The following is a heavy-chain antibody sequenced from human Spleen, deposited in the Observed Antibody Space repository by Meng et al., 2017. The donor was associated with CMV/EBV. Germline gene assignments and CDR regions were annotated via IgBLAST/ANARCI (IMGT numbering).Heavy chain of an antibody. Sequence: SSSYYWGWIRQPPGKGLEWIGNIYDSGRTDYSPSLKSRVTISVDTSKKQFSLNLTSLTAADTAVYYCARMGRNRSGWYGGSWFEDYWGQGTLVTVSS. CDR3: ARMGRNRSGWYGGSWFEDY. V-gene: IGHV4-39*07. CDR1: SSSYY. D-gene: IGHD6-19*01. CDR2: IYDSGRT. J-gene: IGHJ4*02.